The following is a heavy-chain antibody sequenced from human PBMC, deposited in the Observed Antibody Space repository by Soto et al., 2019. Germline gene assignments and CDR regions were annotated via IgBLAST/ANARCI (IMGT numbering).Heavy chain of an antibody. Sequence: QVQLVESGGGLVKPGGSLRLSCAASGFTFSDYYMSWIRQAPGKGLEWVSYISSSSSYTNYADSVKGRFTISRDNAKNSLDLQMNRLRGGDPAVYYCARDPRGCSCGSCYLNWFDPWGQGTLVTVSS. V-gene: IGHV3-11*06. CDR2: ISSSSSYT. CDR3: ARDPRGCSCGSCYLNWFDP. CDR1: GFTFSDYY. J-gene: IGHJ5*02. D-gene: IGHD2-15*01.